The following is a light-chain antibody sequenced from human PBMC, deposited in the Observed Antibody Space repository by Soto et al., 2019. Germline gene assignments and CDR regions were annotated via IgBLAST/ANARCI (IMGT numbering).Light chain of an antibody. CDR3: QQYNSYSWT. Sequence: DIQMTQSPSTLSASVGDRVTITCRASQSISSWLAWYQQKPGKAPKLLINKASILESGVPSRFSGSESGTEFTLTISSLQPDDFATYYCQQYNSYSWTFGQGTKVEIK. CDR1: QSISSW. CDR2: KAS. V-gene: IGKV1-5*03. J-gene: IGKJ1*01.